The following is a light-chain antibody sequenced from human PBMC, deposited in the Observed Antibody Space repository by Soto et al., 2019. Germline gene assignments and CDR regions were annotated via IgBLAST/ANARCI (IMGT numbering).Light chain of an antibody. V-gene: IGKV3D-15*01. CDR2: DAS. Sequence: EVVLTQSPASLSLSPGDRATLSCRASQSVSSYLAWYQQKPGQAPRLLIYDASTRATGIPARFSGSGSGTEFTLTISSLQSEDFAVYYCHQYNHWLTWTFGQGTKVDIK. CDR1: QSVSSY. J-gene: IGKJ1*01. CDR3: HQYNHWLTWT.